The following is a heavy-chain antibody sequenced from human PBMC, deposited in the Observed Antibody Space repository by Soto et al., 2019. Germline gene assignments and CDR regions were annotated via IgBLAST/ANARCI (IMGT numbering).Heavy chain of an antibody. CDR3: ARADIVVVPAAITVSVGMDV. CDR2: IYYSGST. V-gene: IGHV4-30-4*01. J-gene: IGHJ6*02. CDR1: GGSISSGDYY. Sequence: QVQLQESGPGLVKPSQTLSLTCTVSGGSISSGDYYWSWIRQPPGKGLEWIGYIYYSGSTYYNPSLKSRVTLSVDTSKNQFSLKLSSVTAADTAVYYCARADIVVVPAAITVSVGMDVWGQGTTVTVSS. D-gene: IGHD2-2*02.